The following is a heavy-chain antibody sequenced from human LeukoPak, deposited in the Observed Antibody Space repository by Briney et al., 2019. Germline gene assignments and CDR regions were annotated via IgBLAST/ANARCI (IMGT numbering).Heavy chain of an antibody. CDR3: AKRSKAVLFTRDYYMDV. CDR1: GLTFSSYG. CDR2: IRYDGSNK. Sequence: GGSLRLSCAASGLTFSSYGIHWVRQAPGKGLEWVAFIRYDGSNKYYADSVKGRFTISRDNSKNTLYLQMNSLRAEDTAVYYCAKRSKAVLFTRDYYMDVWGKGTTVTISS. D-gene: IGHD6-19*01. V-gene: IGHV3-30*02. J-gene: IGHJ6*03.